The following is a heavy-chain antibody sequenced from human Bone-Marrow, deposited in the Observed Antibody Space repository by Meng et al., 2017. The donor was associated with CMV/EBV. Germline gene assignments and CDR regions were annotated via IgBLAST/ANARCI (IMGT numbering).Heavy chain of an antibody. Sequence: GESLKISCAASGFSFNRYGMHWVRQSPDKGLEWVAFIWDDGINKYYADSVKGRFIISRDNSKNQLYLEMNRLRAEDTAVYYCAKVGGYSSMSDYWGQGTLVTVYS. V-gene: IGHV3-30*02. J-gene: IGHJ4*02. CDR3: AKVGGYSSMSDY. CDR1: GFSFNRYG. CDR2: IWDDGINK. D-gene: IGHD6-13*01.